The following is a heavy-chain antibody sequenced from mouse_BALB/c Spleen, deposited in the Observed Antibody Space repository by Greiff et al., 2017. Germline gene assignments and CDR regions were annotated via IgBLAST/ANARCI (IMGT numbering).Heavy chain of an antibody. V-gene: IGHV3-8*02. CDR3: ARRAYGSSPPWFAY. Sequence: EVQLVESGPSLVKPSQTLSLTCSVTGDSITSGYWNWIRKFPGNKLEYMGYISYSGSTYYNPSLKSRISITRDTSKNQYYLQLNSVTTEDTATYYCARRAYGSSPPWFAYWGQGTLVTVSA. CDR2: ISYSGST. CDR1: GDSITSGY. D-gene: IGHD1-1*01. J-gene: IGHJ3*01.